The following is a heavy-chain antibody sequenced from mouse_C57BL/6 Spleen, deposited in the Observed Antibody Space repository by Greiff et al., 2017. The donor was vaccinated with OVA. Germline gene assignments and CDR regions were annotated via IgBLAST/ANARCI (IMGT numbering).Heavy chain of an antibody. V-gene: IGHV1-39*01. CDR3: ARSFGYYGSRWYFDV. Sequence: VHVKQSGPELVKPGASVKISCKASGYSFTDYNMNWVKQSNGKSLEWIGVINPNYGTTSYNQKFKGKATLTVDQSSSTAYMQLNSLTSEDSAVYYCARSFGYYGSRWYFDVWGTGTTVTVSS. J-gene: IGHJ1*03. CDR1: GYSFTDYN. D-gene: IGHD1-1*01. CDR2: INPNYGTT.